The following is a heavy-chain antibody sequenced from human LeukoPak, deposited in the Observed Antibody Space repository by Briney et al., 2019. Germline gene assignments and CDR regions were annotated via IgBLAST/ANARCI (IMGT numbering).Heavy chain of an antibody. CDR1: GYSISSGYY. V-gene: IGHV4-38-2*01. J-gene: IGHJ4*02. D-gene: IGHD6-6*01. Sequence: KPSETLSLTCAVSGYSISSGYYWGWIRQPPGKGLEWMGSIYHSGSTYYNPSLKSRVTISVDTSKTQFSLKLSSVTAADTAVYYCARIEYNFDYWGQGTLVTVSS. CDR2: IYHSGST. CDR3: ARIEYNFDY.